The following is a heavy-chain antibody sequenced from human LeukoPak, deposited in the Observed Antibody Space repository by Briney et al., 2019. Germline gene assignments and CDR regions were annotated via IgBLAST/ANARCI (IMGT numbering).Heavy chain of an antibody. CDR1: GFTFSNAW. D-gene: IGHD1-7*01. J-gene: IGHJ4*02. CDR2: IKRKTDGGTT. CDR3: ARSVLTGTDYFDY. Sequence: GGPLRLSCAASGFTFSNAWMSWVRQAPGKGLEWVGRIKRKTDGGTTDYAAPVKGRFTISRDDSKNTLYLQMNSLRAEDTAVYYCARSVLTGTDYFDYWGQGTLVTVSS. V-gene: IGHV3-15*01.